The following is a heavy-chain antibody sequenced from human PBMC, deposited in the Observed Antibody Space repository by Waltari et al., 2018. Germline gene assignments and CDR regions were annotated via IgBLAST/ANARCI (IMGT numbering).Heavy chain of an antibody. D-gene: IGHD1-26*01. V-gene: IGHV4-34*01. CDR1: GGSLNTSS. CDR3: AGGTIGSGSYYDGGMDV. J-gene: IGHJ6*02. Sequence: QVQLQQWGAGLLKPSETLSLTCDVYGGSLNTSSWAWIRQPPEKGLEWIGEINYSGDANYNPSLKSRVTISVDTSKNRFSLKLNSVTAADTAVYYCAGGTIGSGSYYDGGMDVWGQGTTVTVSS. CDR2: INYSGDA.